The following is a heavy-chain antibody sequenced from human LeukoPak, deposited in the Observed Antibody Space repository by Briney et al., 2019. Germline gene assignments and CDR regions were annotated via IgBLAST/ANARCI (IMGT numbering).Heavy chain of an antibody. J-gene: IGHJ4*02. CDR2: ISYDGSNK. CDR1: GFTFSSYA. CDR3: ARDQRSYYGAGSYYRLGY. V-gene: IGHV3-30*04. D-gene: IGHD3-10*01. Sequence: GGSLRLSCAASGFTFSSYAMHWVRQAPGKGLEWVAVISYDGSNKYYADSVKGRFTISRDNSKNTLYLQMNRLRAEDTAVYYCARDQRSYYGAGSYYRLGYWGQGTLVTVSS.